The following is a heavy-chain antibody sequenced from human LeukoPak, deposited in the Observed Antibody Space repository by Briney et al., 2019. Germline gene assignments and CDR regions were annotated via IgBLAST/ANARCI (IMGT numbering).Heavy chain of an antibody. J-gene: IGHJ4*02. D-gene: IGHD2/OR15-2a*01. CDR1: GFSLTNSA. CDR2: ISGGNT. Sequence: PGGSLRLSCAASGFSLTNSAMSCVRQTPGKGVEWVSGISGGNTYCADSVRGRFNISRDSSKNTLYLHMDLLRAEGTAVYLCAKGFTTGWSEGYLDFWGQGTLVSVSS. CDR3: AKGFTTGWSEGYLDF. V-gene: IGHV3-23*01.